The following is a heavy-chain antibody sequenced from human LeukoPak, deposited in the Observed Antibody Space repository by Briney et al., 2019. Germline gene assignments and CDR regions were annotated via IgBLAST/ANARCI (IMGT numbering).Heavy chain of an antibody. CDR2: INPNSGGT. D-gene: IGHD3-22*01. V-gene: IGHV1-2*02. J-gene: IGHJ3*02. Sequence: ASVKVSCKASGYTFTGYYMHWARQAPGQGLEWMGWINPNSGGTNYAQKFQGRVTMTRDTSISRAYRELSRLRSDDTAVYYCARGEVGDSSGYLLGAFDIWGQGTMVTVSS. CDR1: GYTFTGYY. CDR3: ARGEVGDSSGYLLGAFDI.